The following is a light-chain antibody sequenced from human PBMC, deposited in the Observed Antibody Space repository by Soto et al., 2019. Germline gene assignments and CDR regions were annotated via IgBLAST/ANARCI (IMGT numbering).Light chain of an antibody. CDR3: QHLNNWPSYT. CDR2: GAS. J-gene: IGKJ2*01. CDR1: QNVNSN. Sequence: EIVMTQSPATLSVSPGERATLSCRASQNVNSNLAWYQQKPGQAPRLLIYGASTRDTGVPARFGGSGSGTEFTLTISSLQPEDFAIYYCQHLNNWPSYTFGQGTKVDIK. V-gene: IGKV3-15*01.